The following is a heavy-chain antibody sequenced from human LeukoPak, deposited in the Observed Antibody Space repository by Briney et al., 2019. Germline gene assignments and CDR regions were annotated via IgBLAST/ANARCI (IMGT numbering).Heavy chain of an antibody. CDR3: ARLPGSDYYYMDV. Sequence: GESLKISCKGSEYSFTSYRIAWVRQLPGKGLEWMGIIYPGDSDTRYSPSFQGQVTISADKSISTAYLQWSSLKASDTAMYYCARLPGSDYYYMDVWGKGTTVTVSS. CDR2: IYPGDSDT. CDR1: EYSFTSYR. J-gene: IGHJ6*03. D-gene: IGHD3-10*01. V-gene: IGHV5-51*01.